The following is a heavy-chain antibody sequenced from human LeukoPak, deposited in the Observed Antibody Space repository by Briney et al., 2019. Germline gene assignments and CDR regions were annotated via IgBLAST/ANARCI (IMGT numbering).Heavy chain of an antibody. CDR1: GFTFSSYT. CDR3: ARVYTYGSPTSYLDY. J-gene: IGHJ4*02. D-gene: IGHD5-18*01. Sequence: GGSLRLSCAASGFTFSSYTMNWVRQAPGKGLEWVSSISSSSSYIFYADSLKGRFTISRDNAKNSLFLQMNSLRAEDTAVYYCARVYTYGSPTSYLDYRGQGTVVTVSS. CDR2: ISSSSSYI. V-gene: IGHV3-21*01.